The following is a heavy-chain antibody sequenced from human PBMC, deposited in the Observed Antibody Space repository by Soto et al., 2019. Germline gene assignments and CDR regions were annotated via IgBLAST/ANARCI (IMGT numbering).Heavy chain of an antibody. D-gene: IGHD2-2*03. CDR3: VRLNGYCVSTKCCGYYGMDV. V-gene: IGHV4-39*01. CDR2: IYSHDDT. Sequence: QLQLQESGPGLVKPSETLSLTCTVSGGSVSSNDYSWGWVRQSPGKGLEWIGAIYSHDDTHYNPSLLSRVTISVDTSKNEFSLRLNSVTAADTAVYYCVRLNGYCVSTKCCGYYGMDVWGQGTTVTVSS. CDR1: GGSVSSNDYS. J-gene: IGHJ6*02.